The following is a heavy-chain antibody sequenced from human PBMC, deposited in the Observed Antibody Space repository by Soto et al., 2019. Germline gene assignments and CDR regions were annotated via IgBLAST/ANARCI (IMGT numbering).Heavy chain of an antibody. CDR2: IYYSGST. CDR3: ARQEGYCSGGSCYANWFDP. D-gene: IGHD2-15*01. V-gene: IGHV4-59*08. CDR1: GGSISSYY. J-gene: IGHJ5*02. Sequence: LSLTCTVSGGSISSYYWSWIRQPPGKGLEWIGYIYYSGSTNYNPSLKSRVTISVDTSKNQFSLKLSSVTAADTAVYYCARQEGYCSGGSCYANWFDPWGQGTLVTVSS.